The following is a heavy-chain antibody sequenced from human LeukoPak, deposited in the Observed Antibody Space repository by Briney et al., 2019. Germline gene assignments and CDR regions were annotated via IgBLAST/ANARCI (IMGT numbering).Heavy chain of an antibody. Sequence: GGSLRLSCAASGFTFSSYSMNWVRQAPGKGLEWVSSISSSSSYIYYADSVKGRFTISRDNSKNTLYLQMNSLRAEDTAVYYCAKGWYQLLSAHDAFDIWGQGTMVTVSS. J-gene: IGHJ3*02. CDR1: GFTFSSYS. CDR2: ISSSSSYI. V-gene: IGHV3-21*01. CDR3: AKGWYQLLSAHDAFDI. D-gene: IGHD2-2*01.